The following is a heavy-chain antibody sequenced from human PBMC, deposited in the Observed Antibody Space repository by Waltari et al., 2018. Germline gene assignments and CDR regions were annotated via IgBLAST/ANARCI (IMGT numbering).Heavy chain of an antibody. Sequence: QVQLQESGPGLVKPSETLSLTCTVPGGSISNYYWRWNRQSPGKGLEWIGSIYYSGSTNYNPSLKSRVTLSVDTSKNHFSLKLSSVTAADTALYYCARQGHYDFWTGYYLFDYWGQGTLVTVSS. CDR3: ARQGHYDFWTGYYLFDY. J-gene: IGHJ4*02. V-gene: IGHV4-59*08. CDR2: IYYSGST. CDR1: GGSISNYY. D-gene: IGHD3-3*01.